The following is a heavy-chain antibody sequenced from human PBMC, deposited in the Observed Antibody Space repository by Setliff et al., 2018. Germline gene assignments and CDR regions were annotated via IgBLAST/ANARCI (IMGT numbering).Heavy chain of an antibody. J-gene: IGHJ3*02. CDR3: ARQAVAGSDAFDI. Sequence: LKISCTGSGYSFTSYWIGWVRQMPGKGLEWMGIIYPGDSDTRYSPSFQGQVTISADKSISTAYLQWSSLKASDTAMYYCARQAVAGSDAFDIWGQGTMVTVSS. V-gene: IGHV5-51*01. CDR2: IYPGDSDT. CDR1: GYSFTSYW. D-gene: IGHD6-19*01.